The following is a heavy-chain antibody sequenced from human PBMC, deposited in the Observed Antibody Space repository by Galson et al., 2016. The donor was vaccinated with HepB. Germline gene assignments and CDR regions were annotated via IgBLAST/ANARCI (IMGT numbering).Heavy chain of an antibody. V-gene: IGHV4-61*02. CDR1: DDSINSGSYY. Sequence: TLSLTCNVSDDSINSGSYYWSWIRQPAGKGLEWIGRIHISGSTNYNSSLRSRVALSIEKSKNQFPLKMTSVTAPDTAVYYCARLMGSNDAEFWGRGTLVTVSS. CDR2: IHISGST. J-gene: IGHJ4*02. CDR3: ARLMGSNDAEF. D-gene: IGHD2-8*01.